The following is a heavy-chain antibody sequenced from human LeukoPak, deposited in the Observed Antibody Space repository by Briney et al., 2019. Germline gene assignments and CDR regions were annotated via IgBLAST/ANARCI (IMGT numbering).Heavy chain of an antibody. CDR1: GFTFSSYA. V-gene: IGHV3-23*01. Sequence: SGGSLRLSCAASGFTFSSYAMSWVRQAPGKGLEWVSAISGSGGSTYYADSVKGRFTISRDNSKNTLYLQMNSLRAEDTAVYYCAAGADYDILTGYYLLDAFDIWGQGTMVTVSS. J-gene: IGHJ3*02. CDR2: ISGSGGST. CDR3: AAGADYDILTGYYLLDAFDI. D-gene: IGHD3-9*01.